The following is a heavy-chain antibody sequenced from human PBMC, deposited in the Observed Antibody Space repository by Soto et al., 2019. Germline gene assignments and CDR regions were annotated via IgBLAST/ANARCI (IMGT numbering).Heavy chain of an antibody. D-gene: IGHD3-10*01. V-gene: IGHV3-23*01. CDR2: ISGSGGST. CDR3: AKKGPERHFDGLWFGELFSLDYYYYGMDV. CDR1: GFTFSSYA. J-gene: IGHJ6*02. Sequence: EVQLLESGGGLVQPGGSLRLSCAASGFTFSSYAMSWVRQAPGKGLEWVSAISGSGGSTYYADSVKGRFTISRDNSKNTVYLHMNSLRAEDTAVYYCAKKGPERHFDGLWFGELFSLDYYYYGMDVWGQGTTVTVSS.